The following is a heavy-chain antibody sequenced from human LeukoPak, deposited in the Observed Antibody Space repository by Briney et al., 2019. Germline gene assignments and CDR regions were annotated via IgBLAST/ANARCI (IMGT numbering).Heavy chain of an antibody. CDR2: INPNSGGT. J-gene: IGHJ4*02. D-gene: IGHD4-17*01. V-gene: IGHV1-2*02. Sequence: ASVKVSCKASGYTFTGYYMHWVRQAPGQGLEWMGWINPNSGGTNYAQKFQGRVTMTRDTSISTAYMELSRLRSDDTAVYYCARSHDYGDYPDYWGQGTLVTVSS. CDR1: GYTFTGYY. CDR3: ARSHDYGDYPDY.